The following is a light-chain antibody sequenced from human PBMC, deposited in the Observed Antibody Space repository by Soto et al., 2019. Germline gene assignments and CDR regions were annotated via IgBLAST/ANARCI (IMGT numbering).Light chain of an antibody. CDR2: DAS. V-gene: IGKV3-11*01. CDR1: QSVSSY. Sequence: NLLTQSPATLSLSPGERATLSCRASQSVSSYLAWYQQKPGQAPRLLIYDASNRATGIPARFSGSGSGTDFTLTISSLEPEDFAVYYCQQRSSTFGQGTRLEIK. J-gene: IGKJ5*01. CDR3: QQRSST.